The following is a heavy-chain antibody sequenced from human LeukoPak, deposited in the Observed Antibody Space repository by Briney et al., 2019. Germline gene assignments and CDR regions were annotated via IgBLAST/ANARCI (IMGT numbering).Heavy chain of an antibody. J-gene: IGHJ6*03. CDR2: INPNSDNT. CDR3: ARGPSGSWSSRVRYMDV. Sequence: ASVKVSCKASGYTFTTYDINWVRQATGQGLEWMGWINPNSDNTGYPQKFQGRVTITWNTSISTTYMELSSLRSEDTAVYYCARGPSGSWSSRVRYMDVWGKGTTVTVSS. D-gene: IGHD6-13*01. CDR1: GYTFTTYD. V-gene: IGHV1-8*03.